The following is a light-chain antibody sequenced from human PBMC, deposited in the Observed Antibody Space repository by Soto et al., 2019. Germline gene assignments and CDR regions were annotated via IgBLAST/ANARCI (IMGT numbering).Light chain of an antibody. Sequence: EIVMTQSPDTLSVSPGEGATLSCRVCQSIRSNLAWYQQRPGQAPRLLMYGASTRADGIPARFTGSGSGTEFTLPISSLQSEDFAVYYCQQYHIWPPWTSGQGTKVELK. CDR1: QSIRSN. CDR3: QQYHIWPPWT. V-gene: IGKV3-15*01. J-gene: IGKJ1*01. CDR2: GAS.